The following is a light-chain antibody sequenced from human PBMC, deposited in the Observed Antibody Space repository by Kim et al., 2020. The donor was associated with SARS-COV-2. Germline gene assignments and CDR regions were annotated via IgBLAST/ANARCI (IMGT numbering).Light chain of an antibody. Sequence: GQSVTISCTGTSNDVGVYNYVSWYQHHPGKAPKLMICDVSKRPSGVPDRFSGSKSGNTASLTISGLQAEDEADYFCCSYAGGYTWLFGGGTKVTVL. V-gene: IGLV2-11*01. CDR3: CSYAGGYTWL. CDR2: DVS. J-gene: IGLJ3*02. CDR1: SNDVGVYNY.